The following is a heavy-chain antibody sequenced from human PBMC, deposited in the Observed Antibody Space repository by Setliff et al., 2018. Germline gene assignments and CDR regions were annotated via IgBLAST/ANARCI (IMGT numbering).Heavy chain of an antibody. Sequence: GESLKISCQTSGYSLISYWIGWVRQMPGKGLEWIGIIDPGDSETKYSPSFQGQISISADKSINTAYLHWSSLKASDTAIYYCARRDNYYDSTGYSYYFDDWGQGTLVTVSS. V-gene: IGHV5-51*01. CDR1: GYSLISYW. D-gene: IGHD3-22*01. CDR2: IDPGDSET. J-gene: IGHJ4*02. CDR3: ARRDNYYDSTGYSYYFDD.